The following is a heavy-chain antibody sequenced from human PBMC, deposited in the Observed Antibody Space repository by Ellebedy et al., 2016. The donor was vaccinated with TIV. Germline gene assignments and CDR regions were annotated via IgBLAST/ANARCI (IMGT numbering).Heavy chain of an antibody. CDR1: GDSFNSYW. D-gene: IGHD2-15*01. V-gene: IGHV5-51*01. Sequence: GESLKISCTASGDSFNSYWIGWVRQMPAKGLDWMGINSVGDSDTRYSPFFQGQVTITADKSISSAYLQWSSLKASDTAMYYCVRGPLGYCSGGSCSADYWGQGTLVTVSS. CDR3: VRGPLGYCSGGSCSADY. J-gene: IGHJ4*02. CDR2: NSVGDSDT.